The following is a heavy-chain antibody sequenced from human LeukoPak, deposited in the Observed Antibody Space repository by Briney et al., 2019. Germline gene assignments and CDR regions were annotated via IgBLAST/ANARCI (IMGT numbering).Heavy chain of an antibody. CDR3: ARATLRYALYYYYMDV. Sequence: ASVKVSCKASGYTFTGYYMHWVRQAPGQGLEWMGWINPNSGGTKSAQKFQGRVTMTRDTSISTAYMELRSLRSDDTAVYYCARATLRYALYYYYMDVWGKGTTVTISS. J-gene: IGHJ6*03. CDR2: INPNSGGT. V-gene: IGHV1-2*02. CDR1: GYTFTGYY. D-gene: IGHD3-9*01.